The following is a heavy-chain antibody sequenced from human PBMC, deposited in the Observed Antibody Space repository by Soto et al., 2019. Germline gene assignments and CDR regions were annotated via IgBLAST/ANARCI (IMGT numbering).Heavy chain of an antibody. CDR3: ACTVSNYYYYGMDV. J-gene: IGHJ6*02. CDR2: IIPICGTA. CDR1: GGTFSSYA. D-gene: IGHD2-8*01. Sequence: QVQLVQSGAEVKKPGSSVKVSCKASGGTFSSYAISWVRQAPGRGLEWMGGIIPICGTADYEKKFQGRVTITADESTSTAYMELSSLRSEDTAVYFCACTVSNYYYYGMDVWGQGTTVTVSS. V-gene: IGHV1-69*12.